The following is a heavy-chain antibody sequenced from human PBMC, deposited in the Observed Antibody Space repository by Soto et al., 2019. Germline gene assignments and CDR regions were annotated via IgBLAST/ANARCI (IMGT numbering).Heavy chain of an antibody. CDR1: GFTFSSYA. CDR2: ISGSGAST. Sequence: GGSLRLSCAASGFTFSSYAMSWVRQAPGKGLEWVSAISGSGASTYYADSVKGRFTISRDNSKNKLYLQMNSLRAEDTAVYYCAKDIRPLWFGELYNWGQGTLVTVSS. J-gene: IGHJ4*02. V-gene: IGHV3-23*01. D-gene: IGHD3-10*01. CDR3: AKDIRPLWFGELYN.